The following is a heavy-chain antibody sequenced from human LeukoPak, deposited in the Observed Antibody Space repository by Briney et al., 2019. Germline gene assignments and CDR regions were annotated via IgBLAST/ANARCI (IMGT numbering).Heavy chain of an antibody. CDR3: AKGGKLFPDI. D-gene: IGHD2-21*01. J-gene: IGHJ3*02. CDR1: EFTFSSYA. Sequence: PGGSLRLSCAASEFTFSSYAMSWVRQAPGKGLEWVSAISGSGGSTYYADSVKGRFTISKDNSKNTLYLQMNSLRAEDTAVYYCAKGGKLFPDIWGQGTMVTVSS. V-gene: IGHV3-23*01. CDR2: ISGSGGST.